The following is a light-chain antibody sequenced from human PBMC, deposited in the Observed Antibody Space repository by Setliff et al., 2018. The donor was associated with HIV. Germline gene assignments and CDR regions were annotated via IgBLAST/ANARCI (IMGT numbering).Light chain of an antibody. CDR3: CSYAGTYTSLYV. CDR2: DVS. J-gene: IGLJ1*01. Sequence: QSALTQPRSVSGSPGQSVTIACTGTSSDFGGYNYVSWYQQHPDKAPKLIIYDVSKRPSGVPDRFSGSKSGNTASLTISGLQAEDEVDYYCCSYAGTYTSLYVFGTGTKV. CDR1: SSDFGGYNY. V-gene: IGLV2-11*01.